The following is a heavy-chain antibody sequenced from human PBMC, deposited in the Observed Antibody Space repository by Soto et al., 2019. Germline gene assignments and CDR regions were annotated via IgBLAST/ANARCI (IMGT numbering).Heavy chain of an antibody. J-gene: IGHJ3*01. CDR3: ARDYGYYDSSGYHLYEAFNV. D-gene: IGHD3-22*01. CDR1: NGSVSSGDYY. V-gene: IGHV4-61*08. Sequence: QVQLQESGPGVVRPSETLSLTCTVSNGSVSSGDYYWSWVRQPPGKRLEWIGNIWYGGTTNYNPSLKSRVAISRDTSKNQFSLTLTSVTAADTAVYYCARDYGYYDSSGYHLYEAFNVWGQGTMVTVSS. CDR2: IWYGGTT.